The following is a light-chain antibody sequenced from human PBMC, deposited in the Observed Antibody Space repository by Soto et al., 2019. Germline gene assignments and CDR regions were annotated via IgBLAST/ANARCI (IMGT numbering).Light chain of an antibody. V-gene: IGKV1-5*01. J-gene: IGKJ2*01. Sequence: DIQMTQSPSTLSASVGDRVTITCRASQSISIWLAWFQQKPGKAPKLLIYDASSLKTGVPSRFSGSASGPEFTLTISSLQADDFATYYCQQYIAYPYTFGQGTKVDIK. CDR2: DAS. CDR1: QSISIW. CDR3: QQYIAYPYT.